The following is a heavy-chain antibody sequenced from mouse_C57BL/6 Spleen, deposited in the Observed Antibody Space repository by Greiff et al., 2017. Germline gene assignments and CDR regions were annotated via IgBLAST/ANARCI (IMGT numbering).Heavy chain of an antibody. V-gene: IGHV1-15*01. Sequence: VQLQQSGAELVRPGASVTLSCKASGYTFTDYEMHWVKQTPVHGLEWIGAIYPETGGTAYNQKFKGKAILTADKSSSTAYMELRSLTSEDSAFYCCTSAVVAPYYFAYWGQGTTLTVSS. CDR1: GYTFTDYE. CDR2: IYPETGGT. D-gene: IGHD1-1*01. CDR3: TSAVVAPYYFAY. J-gene: IGHJ2*01.